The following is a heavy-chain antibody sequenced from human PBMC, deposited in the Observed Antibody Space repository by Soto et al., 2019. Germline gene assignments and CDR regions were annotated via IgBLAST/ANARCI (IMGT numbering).Heavy chain of an antibody. D-gene: IGHD7-27*01. CDR1: GYTFTSYD. J-gene: IGHJ4*02. V-gene: IGHV1-8*01. CDR3: ARGPRNWGVDY. CDR2: MNPNSGNT. Sequence: QVQLVQSGAEVKKPGASVKVSCKAAGYTFTSYDINWVRQATGQGFEWMGWMNPNSGNTGFAQKFQGRVTMTRDTSISTAFMELSSLRSEDTAVYYCARGPRNWGVDYWGQGTLVTVSS.